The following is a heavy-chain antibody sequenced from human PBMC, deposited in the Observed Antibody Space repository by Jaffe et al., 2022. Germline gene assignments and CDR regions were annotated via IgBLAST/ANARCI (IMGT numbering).Heavy chain of an antibody. CDR3: ARDPITFGGVIDDPPADY. Sequence: EVQLVESGGGLVQPGGSLRLSCAASGFTFSSYEMNWVRQAPGKGLEWVSYISSSGSTIYYADSVKGRFTISRDNAKNSLYLQMNSLRAEDTAVYYCARDPITFGGVIDDPPADYWGQGTLVTVSS. CDR1: GFTFSSYE. D-gene: IGHD3-16*02. J-gene: IGHJ4*02. V-gene: IGHV3-48*03. CDR2: ISSSGSTI.